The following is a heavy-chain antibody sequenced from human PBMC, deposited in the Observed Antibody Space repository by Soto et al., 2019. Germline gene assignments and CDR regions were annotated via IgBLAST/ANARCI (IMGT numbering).Heavy chain of an antibody. CDR1: GFSISTYA. D-gene: IGHD2-8*02. CDR2: ISYSGDGT. CDR3: AKYPASGHTGGHES. V-gene: IGHV3-23*01. J-gene: IGHJ5*02. Sequence: GGSLRLSCAASGFSISTYAMSWVRQAPGRGLEWVSIISYSGDGTFYTDSVQGRFTISRDSSKNTLYLQMNSLRAEDAAVYYCAKYPASGHTGGHESWGQGTLVTAPQ.